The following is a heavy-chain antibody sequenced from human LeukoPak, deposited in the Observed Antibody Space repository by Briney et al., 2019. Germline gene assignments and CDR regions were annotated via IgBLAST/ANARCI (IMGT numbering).Heavy chain of an antibody. CDR1: GFTFSNAW. CDR2: IKSKTDGGTT. J-gene: IGHJ4*02. V-gene: IGHV3-15*01. Sequence: PGGSLRLSCAASGFTFSNAWMSWVRQAPGKGLEWVGRIKSKTDGGTTDYAAPVKGRFTISRDDSKNTLYLQMNSLKTEDTAVYYCTTSIKREYYYDSSLSYDYWGQGTLVTVSS. CDR3: TTSIKREYYYDSSLSYDY. D-gene: IGHD3-22*01.